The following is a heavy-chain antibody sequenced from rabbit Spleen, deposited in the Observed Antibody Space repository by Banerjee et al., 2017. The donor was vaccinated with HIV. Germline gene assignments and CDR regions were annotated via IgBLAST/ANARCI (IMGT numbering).Heavy chain of an antibody. V-gene: IGHV1S45*01. CDR1: GFPFSNKAV. J-gene: IGHJ6*01. Sequence: QEQLEESGGGLVKPEGSLTLTCKASGFPFSNKAVMCWVRQAPGKGLEWVACAYAGSSNNVYSATWAKGRFTISKTSSTTVTLQMTSLTAADTATYFCARDTSTSFSTYGMDLWGPGTLVTVS. D-gene: IGHD1-1*01. CDR3: ARDTSTSFSTYGMDL. CDR2: AYAGSSNNV.